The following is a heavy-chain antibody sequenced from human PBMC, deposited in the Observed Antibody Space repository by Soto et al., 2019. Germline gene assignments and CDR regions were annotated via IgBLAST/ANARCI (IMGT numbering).Heavy chain of an antibody. CDR2: IYYSGDT. CDR1: GGSIRSSNYY. J-gene: IGHJ4*02. Sequence: SETLSLTCTVSGGSIRSSNYYWAWVRQPPGKGLEWIANIYYSGDTYFHPSLRSRLTVSVDTSKNQFSLKLSSLTAADTAMYYCASLQVPGNFDYWGQGTLVTVS. D-gene: IGHD6-13*01. CDR3: ASLQVPGNFDY. V-gene: IGHV4-39*01.